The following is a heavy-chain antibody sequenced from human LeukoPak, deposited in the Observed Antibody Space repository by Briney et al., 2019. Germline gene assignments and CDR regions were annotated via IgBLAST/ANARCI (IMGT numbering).Heavy chain of an antibody. V-gene: IGHV3-48*04. J-gene: IGHJ4*02. CDR3: ARDSFGDYAIDS. Sequence: GGSLRLSCEVSGFTFTSYSLNWVRQAPGKGLDWVSYISSSGSTIYYADSVKGRFTISRDSANNALWLQMNSLRVEDTAVYYCARDSFGDYAIDSWGQGTLVIVSS. CDR1: GFTFTSYS. D-gene: IGHD4-17*01. CDR2: ISSSGSTI.